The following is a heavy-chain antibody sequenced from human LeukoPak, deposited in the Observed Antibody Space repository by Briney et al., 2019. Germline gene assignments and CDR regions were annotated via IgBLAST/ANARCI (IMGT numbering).Heavy chain of an antibody. CDR1: GGSISSYY. J-gene: IGHJ4*02. CDR2: IYYSGST. CDR3: ARGLEDVTVTTFDY. V-gene: IGHV4-59*12. D-gene: IGHD4-17*01. Sequence: SETLSLTCTASGGSISSYYWSWIRQPPGKGLEWIGYIYYSGSTNYNPSLKSRVTISVDTSKNQFSLKLSSVTAADTAVYYCARGLEDVTVTTFDYWGQGTLVTVSS.